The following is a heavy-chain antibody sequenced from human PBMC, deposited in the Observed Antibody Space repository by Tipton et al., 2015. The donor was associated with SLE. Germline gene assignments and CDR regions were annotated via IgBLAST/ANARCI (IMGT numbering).Heavy chain of an antibody. CDR1: GFTFSSYS. CDR3: AKYGDYPLNWFDP. Sequence: GSLRLSCAASGFTFSSYSMNWVRQAPGKGLGWVSSISSSSSYIYYADSVKGRFTISRDNAKNSLYLQMNSLRAEDTAVYYCAKYGDYPLNWFDPWGQGTLVTVSS. J-gene: IGHJ5*02. V-gene: IGHV3-21*04. CDR2: ISSSSSYI. D-gene: IGHD4-17*01.